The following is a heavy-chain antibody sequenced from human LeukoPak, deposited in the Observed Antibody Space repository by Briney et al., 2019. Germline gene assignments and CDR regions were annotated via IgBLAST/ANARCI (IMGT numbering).Heavy chain of an antibody. CDR1: GFSFSSEN. Sequence: PGGSLRLSCAASGFSFSSENMNWVRQAPGKGPEWISWITGSGSGIIYADSVKGRFTISRDNAKNSLYLQMNSLRADDTAVYFCTTGYSSGWYNEGNYWGQGTLVTVSS. D-gene: IGHD6-19*01. CDR2: ITGSGSGI. V-gene: IGHV3-48*04. J-gene: IGHJ4*02. CDR3: TTGYSSGWYNEGNY.